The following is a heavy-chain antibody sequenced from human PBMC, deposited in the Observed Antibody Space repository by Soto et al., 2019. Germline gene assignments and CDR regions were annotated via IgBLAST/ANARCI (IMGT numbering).Heavy chain of an antibody. CDR3: ATANREQLVREYYYYYGMDV. D-gene: IGHD6-13*01. CDR1: GYSFTSYW. V-gene: IGHV5-51*01. J-gene: IGHJ6*02. CDR2: IYPGDSDT. Sequence: GESLKISCKGSGYSFTSYWIGWVRQMPGKGLEWMGIIYPGDSDTRYSPSFQGQVTISADKSISTAYLQWSSLKASDTAMCYCATANREQLVREYYYYYGMDVWGQGTTVTVSS.